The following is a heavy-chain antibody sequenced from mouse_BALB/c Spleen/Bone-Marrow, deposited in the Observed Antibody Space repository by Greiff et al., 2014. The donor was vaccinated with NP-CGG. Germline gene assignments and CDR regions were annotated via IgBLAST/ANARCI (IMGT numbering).Heavy chain of an antibody. D-gene: IGHD1-1*02. CDR1: GFTFSDYY. Sequence: VQLKESGGGLVKPGGSLKLSCTASGFTFSDYYMYWVRQTPEKRLEWVATISDGGTYTYYPDSVKGRFTISRDNAKNNLYLQMSSLKSEDTAMYYCARSGEKYGALDYSGQGTSVTVSS. CDR2: ISDGGTYT. J-gene: IGHJ4*01. CDR3: ARSGEKYGALDY. V-gene: IGHV5-4*02.